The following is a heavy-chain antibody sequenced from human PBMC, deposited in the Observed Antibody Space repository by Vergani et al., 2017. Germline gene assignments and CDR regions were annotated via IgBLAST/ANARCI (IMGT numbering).Heavy chain of an antibody. CDR2: FDPEDGET. D-gene: IGHD3-22*01. CDR3: ATAQTGYYDSSGFPD. J-gene: IGHJ4*02. V-gene: IGHV1-24*01. CDR1: GGTFSSYA. Sequence: QVQLVQSGAEVKKPGSSVKVSCKASGGTFSSYAISWVRQAPGKGLEWMGGFDPEDGETIYAQKFQGRVTMTEDTSTDTAYMELSSLRSEDTAVYYCATAQTGYYDSSGFPDWGQGTLVTVSS.